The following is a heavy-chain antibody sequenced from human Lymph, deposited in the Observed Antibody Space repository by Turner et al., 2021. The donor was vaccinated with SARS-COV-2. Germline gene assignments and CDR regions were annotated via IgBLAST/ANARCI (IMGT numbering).Heavy chain of an antibody. CDR2: MNPNSGNT. CDR3: ARGRYSGGGMDV. CDR1: GYTFTSCD. J-gene: IGHJ6*02. D-gene: IGHD1-26*01. V-gene: IGHV1-8*02. Sequence: QVQLVQYGAEVKKPGASVQVSCKAPGYTFTSCDINWGRQATGQGLEWMGGMNPNSGNTGYAQKFQGRVTMTRNTSISTAYMELSSLRSEDTAVYYCARGRYSGGGMDVWGQGTTVTVSS.